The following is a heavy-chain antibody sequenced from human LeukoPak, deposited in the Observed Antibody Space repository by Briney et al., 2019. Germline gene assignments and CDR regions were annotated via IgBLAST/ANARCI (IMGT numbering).Heavy chain of an antibody. J-gene: IGHJ4*02. CDR3: ARDRYFYDSAGAYYFDY. Sequence: GGSLRLSCAASGFTFSSYWMSWVRRAPGKGLEWVANINQDGSEKYYVDSVKGRFTISRDNAKNSLYLQLNSLRAEDTAAHFCARDRYFYDSAGAYYFDYWGQGTLVTVSS. CDR1: GFTFSSYW. CDR2: INQDGSEK. V-gene: IGHV3-7*05. D-gene: IGHD3-22*01.